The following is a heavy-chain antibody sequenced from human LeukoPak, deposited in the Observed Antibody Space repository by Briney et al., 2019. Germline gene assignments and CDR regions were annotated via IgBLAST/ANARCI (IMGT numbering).Heavy chain of an antibody. Sequence: ASVKVSCKASGGTFSSYAISWVRQAPGQGLEWMGGIIPIFGTANYAQKFQGRVTITADESTSTAYMELSSLRSEDTAVYYCAREARYCSSTSCYLLGVFDIWGQGTMVTVSS. CDR3: AREARYCSSTSCYLLGVFDI. CDR1: GGTFSSYA. CDR2: IIPIFGTA. V-gene: IGHV1-69*01. D-gene: IGHD2-2*01. J-gene: IGHJ3*02.